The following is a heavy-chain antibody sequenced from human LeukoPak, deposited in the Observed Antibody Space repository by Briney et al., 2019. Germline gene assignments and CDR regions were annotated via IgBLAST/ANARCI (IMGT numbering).Heavy chain of an antibody. D-gene: IGHD2-2*01. J-gene: IGHJ3*02. Sequence: PGGVLRLSCAASGFTFSSYAMHWVRQAPGKGLEWVAVISYDGSNKYYADSVKGRFTISRDNSKNTLYLQMNSLRAEDTAVYYCARWAGYCSSTSCSTNDAFDIWGQGTMVTVSS. CDR3: ARWAGYCSSTSCSTNDAFDI. CDR2: ISYDGSNK. CDR1: GFTFSSYA. V-gene: IGHV3-30*04.